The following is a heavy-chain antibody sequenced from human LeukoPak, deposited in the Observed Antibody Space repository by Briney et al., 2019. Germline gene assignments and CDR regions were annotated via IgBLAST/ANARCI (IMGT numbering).Heavy chain of an antibody. D-gene: IGHD3-10*01. V-gene: IGHV3-23*01. CDR1: GITFSSYA. CDR2: ISGSGGST. Sequence: PGGSLRLSCAASGITFSSYAMSWVRQAPGKGLEWVSGISGSGGSTYYADSVKGRFTISRDNSKNTLYLQMNSLRAEDTAVYYCAKDFRRLFGELLIDAFDYWGQGTLVTVSS. CDR3: AKDFRRLFGELLIDAFDY. J-gene: IGHJ4*02.